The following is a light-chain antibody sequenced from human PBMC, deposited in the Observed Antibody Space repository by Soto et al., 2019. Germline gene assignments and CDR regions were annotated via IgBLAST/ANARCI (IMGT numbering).Light chain of an antibody. V-gene: IGKV3-20*01. CDR1: QSVSSSY. Sequence: EIVLTQSPGTLSLSPGERATLSCRASQSVSSSYLAWYQQKPGQAPRLVIYGASSRATGIPDRFSGSGSGKEFTLTISRLEPEDFAVYYCQHYGSSPPYTFGQGTKLETK. CDR3: QHYGSSPPYT. J-gene: IGKJ2*01. CDR2: GAS.